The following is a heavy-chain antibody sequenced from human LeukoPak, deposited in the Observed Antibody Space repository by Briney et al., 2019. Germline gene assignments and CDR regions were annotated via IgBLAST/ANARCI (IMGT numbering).Heavy chain of an antibody. CDR1: GHTFTSYY. CDR2: ISPSGGST. CDR3: ARWDENIYGQPQGGSLDY. J-gene: IGHJ4*02. D-gene: IGHD5-18*01. Sequence: GASVKVSCKASGHTFTSYYIHWVRQAPGQGLEWMGIISPSGGSTSYAQTFEGRVTMTRDTSTSTVYMELSSLRSEDTAVYYCARWDENIYGQPQGGSLDYWGQGTLVTVSS. V-gene: IGHV1-46*01.